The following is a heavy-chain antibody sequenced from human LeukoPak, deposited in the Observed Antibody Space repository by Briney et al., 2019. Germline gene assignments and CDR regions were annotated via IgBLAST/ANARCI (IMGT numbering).Heavy chain of an antibody. CDR1: GFTFGDYA. J-gene: IGHJ4*02. V-gene: IGHV3-49*04. D-gene: IGHD6-19*01. CDR2: IRSKAYGGTT. CDR3: TRDGVPGIAMAGTGY. Sequence: PGGSLRLSCTASGFTFGDYAMSWVRQAPGKGLEWVGFIRSKAYGGTTEYAASVKGRFTISRDDSKSIAYLQMNSLKTEDTAVYYCTRDGVPGIAMAGTGYWGQGTLVTVFS.